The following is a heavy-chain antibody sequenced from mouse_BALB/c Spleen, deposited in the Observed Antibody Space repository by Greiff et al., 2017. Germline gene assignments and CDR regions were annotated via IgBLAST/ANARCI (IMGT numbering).Heavy chain of an antibody. CDR1: GYTFTSYV. D-gene: IGHD2-3*01. CDR2: INPYNDGT. J-gene: IGHJ4*01. Sequence: EVQLVESGPELVKPGASVKMSCKASGYTFTSYVMHWVKQKPGQGLEWIGYINPYNDGTKYNEKFKGKATLTSDKSSSTAYMELSSLTSEDSAVYYGAGYYSYAMDYWGQGTSVTVSA. CDR3: AGYYSYAMDY. V-gene: IGHV1-14*01.